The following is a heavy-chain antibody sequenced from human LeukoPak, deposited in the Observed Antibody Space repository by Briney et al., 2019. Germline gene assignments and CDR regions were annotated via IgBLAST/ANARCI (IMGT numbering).Heavy chain of an antibody. D-gene: IGHD2-15*01. CDR1: GGTFSSYA. V-gene: IGHV1-69*13. CDR2: IIPILGTA. J-gene: IGHJ4*02. CDR3: ARIMGYCSGGSCRYFDY. Sequence: ASVKVSCKASGGTFSSYAISWVRQAPGQGLEWMGGIIPILGTANYAQKFQGRVTITADESTSTAYMELSSLRSEDTAVYYCARIMGYCSGGSCRYFDYWGQGTLVTVSS.